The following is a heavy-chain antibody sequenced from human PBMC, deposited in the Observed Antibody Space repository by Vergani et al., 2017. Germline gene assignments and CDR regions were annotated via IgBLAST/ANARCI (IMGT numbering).Heavy chain of an antibody. V-gene: IGHV3-23*01. CDR2: ISGSGGNT. CDR3: SKARDPNCKGGNCYSYYYGLDL. J-gene: IGHJ6*02. D-gene: IGHD2-21*01. CDR1: GFTFTNYA. Sequence: EVQLLESGGGLVQPGGSLRLSCAASGFTFTNYAMTWVRQAPGTGLQWVSAISGSGGNTFYTDSVKGRFTISRDNSKDTLYLQMNSLRVEDTAIYYCSKARDPNCKGGNCYSYYYGLDLWGQGTTVTVSS.